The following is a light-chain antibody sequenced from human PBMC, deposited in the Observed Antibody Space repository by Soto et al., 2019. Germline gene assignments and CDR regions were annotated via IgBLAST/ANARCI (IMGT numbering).Light chain of an antibody. CDR2: EVS. J-gene: IGLJ1*01. Sequence: QSALTQPASVSGSPGQSLTISCTGTSSDVGDYNYVSWFQQHPGKAPKLMIYEVSNRPSGVSNRFSGSKSGNTASLTISGLQAEDEADYYCSSYTSITTLDVFGTGTKVPVL. CDR3: SSYTSITTLDV. CDR1: SSDVGDYNY. V-gene: IGLV2-14*01.